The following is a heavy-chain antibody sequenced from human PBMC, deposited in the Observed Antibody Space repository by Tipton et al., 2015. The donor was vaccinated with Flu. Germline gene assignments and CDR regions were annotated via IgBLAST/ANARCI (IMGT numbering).Heavy chain of an antibody. J-gene: IGHJ6*03. D-gene: IGHD3-3*01. V-gene: IGHV4-39*02. Sequence: TLSLTCTVSGGSISSSSYYWGWIRQPPGKGLEWIGSIYYSGSTYYNPSLKSRVTISVATSKNQFSLKLSSVTAADTAVYYCARDGGDFWSGYSRGLYYMDVWGKGTTVTVSS. CDR3: ARDGGDFWSGYSRGLYYMDV. CDR2: IYYSGST. CDR1: GGSISSSSYY.